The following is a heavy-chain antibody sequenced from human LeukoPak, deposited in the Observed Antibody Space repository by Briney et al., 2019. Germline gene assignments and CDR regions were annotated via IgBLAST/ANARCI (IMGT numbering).Heavy chain of an antibody. V-gene: IGHV4-59*01. D-gene: IGHD3-10*01. J-gene: IGHJ4*02. CDR3: ALLRGLSRTDY. CDR1: GGSISSYY. Sequence: SETLSLTCTVSGGSISSYYWSWIRQPPGKGLEWIGYIYYSGSTNYHPSLKSRVTISLDTSKNQFSLKLSSVTAADTAVYYCALLRGLSRTDYWGQGTLVTVSS. CDR2: IYYSGST.